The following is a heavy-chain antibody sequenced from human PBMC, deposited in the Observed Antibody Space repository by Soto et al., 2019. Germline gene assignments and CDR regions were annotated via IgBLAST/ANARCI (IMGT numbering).Heavy chain of an antibody. CDR1: GFTFSSYS. D-gene: IGHD6-13*01. V-gene: IGHV3-48*02. CDR2: IGSSSSPI. Sequence: LRLSCAASGFTFSSYSMNWVRQAPGKGLEWVSYIGSSSSPIYYADSAKGRFTISRDNAKNSLYLQMNSLRDEDTAVYYCARERYSRNYGMDVWGQGTTVTVS. J-gene: IGHJ6*02. CDR3: ARERYSRNYGMDV.